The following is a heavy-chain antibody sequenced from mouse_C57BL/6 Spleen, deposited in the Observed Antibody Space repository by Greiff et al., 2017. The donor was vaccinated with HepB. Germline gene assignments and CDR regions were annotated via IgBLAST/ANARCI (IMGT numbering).Heavy chain of an antibody. CDR3: ARTRVNSYYFDY. CDR2: INPSSGYT. J-gene: IGHJ2*01. V-gene: IGHV1-7*01. D-gene: IGHD1-1*01. CDR1: GYTFTSYW. Sequence: VQLQQSGAELAKPGASVKLSCKASGYTFTSYWMHWVKQRPGQGLEWIGYINPSSGYTKYNQKFKGKATLTADKSSSTAYMQLSSLTYEDSAVYYCARTRVNSYYFDYWGQGTTLTVSS.